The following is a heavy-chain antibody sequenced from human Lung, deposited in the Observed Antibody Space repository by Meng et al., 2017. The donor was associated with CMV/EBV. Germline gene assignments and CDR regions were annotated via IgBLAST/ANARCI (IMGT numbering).Heavy chain of an antibody. CDR2: ISGSGSDI. CDR3: ARDGRTLHFLEFSAGWFDC. J-gene: IGHJ4*02. Sequence: SCAASGFTFSTYNMNWVRQAPGKGLEWVSSISGSGSDIYYADSIKGRFTISRDNTRNSLHLQMTGLRAEDTAVYYCARDGRTLHFLEFSAGWFDCXGQAXLVTVSS. V-gene: IGHV3-21*01. CDR1: GFTFSTYN. D-gene: IGHD3-3*01.